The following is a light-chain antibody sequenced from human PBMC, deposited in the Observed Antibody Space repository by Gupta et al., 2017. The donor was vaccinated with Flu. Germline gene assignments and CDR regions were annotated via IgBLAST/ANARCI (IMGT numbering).Light chain of an antibody. V-gene: IGLV2-18*02. Sequence: QSALTQPPSVSGSPGQSVTISCTGTSSDIGHYNRVSWYQQSPGTAPKLMIYEVSNRPSGVPDRFSGSKSGNTASLTISGLKAEDDADFYCSSYTSSDTYVFGTGTKVTVL. J-gene: IGLJ1*01. CDR1: SSDIGHYNR. CDR2: EVS. CDR3: SSYTSSDTYV.